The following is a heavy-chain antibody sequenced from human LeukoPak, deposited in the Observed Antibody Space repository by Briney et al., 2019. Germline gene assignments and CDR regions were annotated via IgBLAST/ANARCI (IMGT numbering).Heavy chain of an antibody. V-gene: IGHV1-8*01. CDR3: ARVGQVRGTHYYYYYGMDV. Sequence: ASVKVSCKASGYTFTSYDINWVRQATGQGLEWMGWMNPNSGNTGYAQKFQGRVTMTRNTSISTAYMELSSLRSEDTAVYYCARVGQVRGTHYYYYYGMDVWGQGTTVTVSS. CDR1: GYTFTSYD. J-gene: IGHJ6*02. D-gene: IGHD3-10*01. CDR2: MNPNSGNT.